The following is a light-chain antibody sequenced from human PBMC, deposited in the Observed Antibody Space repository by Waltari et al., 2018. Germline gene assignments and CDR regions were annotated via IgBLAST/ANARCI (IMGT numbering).Light chain of an antibody. CDR1: YSIDSN. CDR2: GAS. J-gene: IGKJ2*01. V-gene: IGKV3-15*01. CDR3: QQWNGWPS. Sequence: EIVLTQSPGTLSVSPGERATLSCRASYSIDSNLAWYQQKPGQAPRLLISGASNRVIGTPARFSGSGSGREFTLTISSVQSEDIAVYYCQQWNGWPSFGQGTRLQIK.